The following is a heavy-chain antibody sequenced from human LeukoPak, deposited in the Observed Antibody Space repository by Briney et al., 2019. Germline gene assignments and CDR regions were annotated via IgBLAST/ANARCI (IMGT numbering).Heavy chain of an antibody. CDR2: IYYSGST. J-gene: IGHJ4*02. Sequence: PSETLSLTCTVSGGSLSSYYWSWIRQPPGKGLEWIGYIYYSGSTNYNPSLKSRVTISVDTSKNQFSLKLSSVTAADTAVYYCARHLRWLQPFDYWGQGTLVTVSS. CDR1: GGSLSSYY. CDR3: ARHLRWLQPFDY. D-gene: IGHD5-24*01. V-gene: IGHV4-59*08.